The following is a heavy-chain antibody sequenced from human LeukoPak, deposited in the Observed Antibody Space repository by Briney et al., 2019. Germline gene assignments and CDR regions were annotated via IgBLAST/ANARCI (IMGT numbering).Heavy chain of an antibody. CDR3: ARSHILTRYSSRWKYNWFDP. CDR2: INWNGGST. Sequence: GGSLRLSCAASGFTFDDYGMSWVRQAPGKGLEWVSGINWNGGSTGYADSVKGRFTISRDNAKNSLYLQMNSLRAEDTALYHCARSHILTRYSSRWKYNWFDPWGQGTLVTVSS. V-gene: IGHV3-20*01. D-gene: IGHD6-13*01. CDR1: GFTFDDYG. J-gene: IGHJ5*02.